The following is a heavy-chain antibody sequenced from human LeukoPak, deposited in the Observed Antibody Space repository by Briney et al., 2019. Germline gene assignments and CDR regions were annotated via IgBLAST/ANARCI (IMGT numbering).Heavy chain of an antibody. V-gene: IGHV1-18*01. CDR2: ISAYNGNT. Sequence: ASVKVSCKASGYTFTSYGISWVRQAPGQGLEWMGWISAYNGNTNYAQKLQGRVTITADESTSTAYMELSSLRSEDTAVYYCARVGHFPARPPYYFDYWGQGTLVTVSS. D-gene: IGHD3-3*02. CDR3: ARVGHFPARPPYYFDY. CDR1: GYTFTSYG. J-gene: IGHJ4*02.